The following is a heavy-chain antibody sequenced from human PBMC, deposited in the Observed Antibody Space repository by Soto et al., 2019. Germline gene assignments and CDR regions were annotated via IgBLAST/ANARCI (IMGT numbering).Heavy chain of an antibody. V-gene: IGHV3-23*01. J-gene: IGHJ4*02. D-gene: IGHD4-17*01. Sequence: GGSLRLSCVASGFTFSSYAMSWVRQAPGKGLEWVTVVSGSGAKTFYADSVKGRFTISRDNSKNTLFLQMNSLRAEDTAVYYCAKDYGDYSLYSYFDHWGQGTLVTGSS. CDR1: GFTFSSYA. CDR3: AKDYGDYSLYSYFDH. CDR2: VSGSGAKT.